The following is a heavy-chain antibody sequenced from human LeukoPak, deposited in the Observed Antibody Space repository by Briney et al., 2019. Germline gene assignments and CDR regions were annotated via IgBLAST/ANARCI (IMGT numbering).Heavy chain of an antibody. Sequence: GGSLRLSCAASGFTFSNYAMHWVRQAPGKGLEWVALMSYDGKAKPYTDSVKGRFTISRDNSRNTLDLQMNSLRVEDTGVYYWSRGDSVNYYYGMAVWGQGTTVTVSS. D-gene: IGHD3-3*01. V-gene: IGHV3-30*04. CDR2: MSYDGKAK. CDR1: GFTFSNYA. J-gene: IGHJ6*02. CDR3: SRGDSVNYYYGMAV.